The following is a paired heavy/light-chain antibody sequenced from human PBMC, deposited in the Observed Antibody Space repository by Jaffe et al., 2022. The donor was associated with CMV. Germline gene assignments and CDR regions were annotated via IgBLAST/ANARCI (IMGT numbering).Light chain of an antibody. CDR1: QSVSSSY. J-gene: IGKJ4*01. Sequence: EIVLTQSPGTLSLSPGERATLSCRASQSVSSSYLAWYQQKPGQAPRLLIYGASSRATGIPDRFSGSGSGTDFTLTISRLEPEDFAVYYCQQYGSSPRVTFGGGTKVEIK. CDR3: QQYGSSPRVT. CDR2: GAS. V-gene: IGKV3-20*01.
Heavy chain of an antibody. J-gene: IGHJ6*03. CDR2: INHSGST. CDR3: ARSGPKGELGHTYYYYYYMDV. V-gene: IGHV4-34*01. CDR1: GGSFSGYY. Sequence: QVQLQQWGAGLLKPSETLSLTCAVYGGSFSGYYWSWIRQPPGKGLEWIGEINHSGSTNYNPSLKSRVTISVDTSKNQFSLKLSSVTAADTAVYYCARSGPKGELGHTYYYYYYMDVWGKGTTVTVSS. D-gene: IGHD7-27*01.